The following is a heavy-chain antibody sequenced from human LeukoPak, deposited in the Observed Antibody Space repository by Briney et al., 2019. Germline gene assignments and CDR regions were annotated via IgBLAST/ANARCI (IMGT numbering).Heavy chain of an antibody. CDR3: ARYYIIGTFHFDY. CDR1: GGSISSSSYY. Sequence: SEXLSLTCTVSGGSISSSSYYWSWIRQPPGKGLEWIASINYSGSTYFNPSLKSRVTVSIDTSTNQFSLKLNSVTAADTAVYYCARYYIIGTFHFDYWGQGTLVTVSS. CDR2: INYSGST. D-gene: IGHD1/OR15-1a*01. V-gene: IGHV4-39*07. J-gene: IGHJ4*02.